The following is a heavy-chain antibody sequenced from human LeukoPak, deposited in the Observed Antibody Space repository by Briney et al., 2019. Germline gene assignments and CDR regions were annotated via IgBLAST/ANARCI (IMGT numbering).Heavy chain of an antibody. V-gene: IGHV3-23*01. CDR2: ISGSGGST. CDR3: AKAEYYDILTGAFDY. D-gene: IGHD3-9*01. J-gene: IGHJ4*02. CDR1: GFTFSSYG. Sequence: PGGSLRLSCAASGFTFSSYGMSWVRQAPGKWLEWVSSISGSGGSTYYADSVKGRFTISRDNSKNPLYLQMNSLRAEDTAVYYCAKAEYYDILTGAFDYWGQGTLVTVSS.